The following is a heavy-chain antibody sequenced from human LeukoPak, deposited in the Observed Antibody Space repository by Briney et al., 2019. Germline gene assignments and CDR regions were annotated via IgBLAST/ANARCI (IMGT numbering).Heavy chain of an antibody. CDR2: ISYNGGYI. D-gene: IGHD5/OR15-5a*01. Sequence: PGGSLRLSCTASGFSFRTYNLHWVRQAPGKGLEWVAVISYNGGYIHYEDSVKGRFTISRDDSKNTIYLQMNSLRAEDTAVYYCAREENGGVYDDGFDIWGQGTMVTVSS. CDR3: AREENGGVYDDGFDI. J-gene: IGHJ3*02. V-gene: IGHV3-33*01. CDR1: GFSFRTYN.